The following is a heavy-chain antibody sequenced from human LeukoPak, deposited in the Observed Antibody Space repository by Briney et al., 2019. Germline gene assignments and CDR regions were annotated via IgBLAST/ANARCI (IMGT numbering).Heavy chain of an antibody. D-gene: IGHD1/OR15-1a*01. J-gene: IGHJ4*02. CDR2: HSHSESA. Sequence: SETLSPTCTLSGASIDSVTYYWGRIRHPPGKGLEWIGTHSHSESAYYHPSLSSRLTMSLDTSENQLSLKLYSVTAADTVIYYCARYQTGTMFAVWGEGALVTISS. CDR3: ARYQTGTMFAV. V-gene: IGHV4-39*07. CDR1: GASIDSVTYY.